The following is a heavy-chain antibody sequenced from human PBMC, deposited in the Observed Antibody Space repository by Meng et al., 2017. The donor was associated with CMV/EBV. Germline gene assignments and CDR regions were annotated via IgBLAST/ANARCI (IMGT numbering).Heavy chain of an antibody. CDR1: GYSFTGYY. J-gene: IGHJ5*02. Sequence: VQPVQSGAEVKKPGASVKVSCKASGYSFTGYYMHWVRQAPGQGLEWMGWINPNSGGTNYAQKFQGRVTMTRDTSISTAYMELSRLRSDDTAVYYCARWATYSSSWYIWNWFDPWGQGTLVTVSS. V-gene: IGHV1-2*02. CDR2: INPNSGGT. CDR3: ARWATYSSSWYIWNWFDP. D-gene: IGHD6-13*01.